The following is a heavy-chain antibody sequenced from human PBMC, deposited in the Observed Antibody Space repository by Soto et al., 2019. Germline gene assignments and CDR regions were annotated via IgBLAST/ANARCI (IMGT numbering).Heavy chain of an antibody. V-gene: IGHV3-48*01. CDR3: ARHPERIAQIGWFDP. D-gene: IGHD6-13*01. Sequence: EVQLVESGGGLVQPGGSLRLSCAASGFTFSSYSMNWVRQAPGKGLEWVSYISSSSSTIYYADSVKGRFTISRDNAKNSLYLQMTSRRAEDTAVYYCARHPERIAQIGWFDPWGQGTLVTVSS. CDR1: GFTFSSYS. J-gene: IGHJ5*02. CDR2: ISSSSSTI.